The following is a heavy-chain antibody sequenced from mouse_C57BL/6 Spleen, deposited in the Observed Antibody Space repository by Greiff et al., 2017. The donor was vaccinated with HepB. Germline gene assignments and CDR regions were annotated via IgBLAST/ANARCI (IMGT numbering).Heavy chain of an antibody. V-gene: IGHV14-4*01. Sequence: VQLQQSGAELVRPGASVKLSCTASGFNIKDDYMHWVKQRPEQGLEWIGWIDPENGDTEYASKFQGKATITADTSSNTAYLQLSSLTSEDTAVYYCTTRDYGSSSAWFAYGGQGTLVTVSA. CDR3: TTRDYGSSSAWFAY. J-gene: IGHJ3*01. D-gene: IGHD1-1*01. CDR2: IDPENGDT. CDR1: GFNIKDDY.